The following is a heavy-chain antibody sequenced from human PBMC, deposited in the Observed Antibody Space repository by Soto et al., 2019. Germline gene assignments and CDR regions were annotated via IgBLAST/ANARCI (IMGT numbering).Heavy chain of an antibody. CDR1: GGSISSGGYY. D-gene: IGHD3-10*01. Sequence: SETLSLTCTVSGGSISSGGYYWSWIRQHPGKGLEWIGYIYYSGSTYYNPSLKSRVTISVDTSKNQFSLKLSSVTAADTAVYYCARSQLYAFDIWGQGTMVTVSS. V-gene: IGHV4-31*03. J-gene: IGHJ3*02. CDR2: IYYSGST. CDR3: ARSQLYAFDI.